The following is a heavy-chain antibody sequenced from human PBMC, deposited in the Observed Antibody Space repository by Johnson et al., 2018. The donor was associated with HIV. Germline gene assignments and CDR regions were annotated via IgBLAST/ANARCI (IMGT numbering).Heavy chain of an antibody. D-gene: IGHD3-9*01. V-gene: IGHV3-11*04. CDR3: SRGDYDILTGYAFDI. Sequence: QVQLVESGGGLVKPGGSLRLSCAASGFTFSDYYMSWIRQAPAKGLEWISYISSSGSTIYYADSVKGRFTISRDNTKNSLYLQMNSLRAEDTAVYYCSRGDYDILTGYAFDIWGQGTMVTVSS. J-gene: IGHJ3*02. CDR2: ISSSGSTI. CDR1: GFTFSDYY.